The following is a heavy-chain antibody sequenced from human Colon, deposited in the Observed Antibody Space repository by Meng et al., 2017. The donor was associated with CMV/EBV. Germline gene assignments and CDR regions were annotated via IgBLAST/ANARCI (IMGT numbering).Heavy chain of an antibody. Sequence: ASVKVSCKTSGYTLTDYGFTWVRQVPGQGLEYVGWINSFNAFTNYTQKLQGRVTLTTDTSTNTAYMELRSLRSDDTAIYYCARTFFGVVVVPLDYWGQGTLVTVSS. V-gene: IGHV1-18*01. CDR3: ARTFFGVVVVPLDY. CDR2: INSFNAFT. D-gene: IGHD3-3*01. J-gene: IGHJ4*02. CDR1: GYTLTDYG.